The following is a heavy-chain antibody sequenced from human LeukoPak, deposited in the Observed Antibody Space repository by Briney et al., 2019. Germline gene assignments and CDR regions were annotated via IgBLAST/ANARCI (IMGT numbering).Heavy chain of an antibody. D-gene: IGHD1-26*01. V-gene: IGHV3-23*01. J-gene: IGHJ4*02. CDR2: ISGSGDNT. Sequence: TGGSLRLSCAASGFTFSNYAMSWVRQAPGRGLEWVSAISGSGDNTYYADSVKGRFTVSRDNSKNTLYVQMKRLRAEDTALYYCAKDVSGSYYDGRFDYWGQGTLVTVSS. CDR1: GFTFSNYA. CDR3: AKDVSGSYYDGRFDY.